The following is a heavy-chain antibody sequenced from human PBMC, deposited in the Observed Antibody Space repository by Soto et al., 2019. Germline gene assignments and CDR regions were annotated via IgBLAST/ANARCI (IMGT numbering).Heavy chain of an antibody. CDR2: IYYTGRT. V-gene: IGHV4-30-4*01. D-gene: IGHD3-9*01. CDR3: ARAHYDILTGYPTHAFDI. CDR1: GVSVSSGDYY. J-gene: IGHJ3*02. Sequence: SEALSLTCTVSGVSVSSGDYYWSWIRQPPGKGLEWIGYIYYTGRTYYNPSLKSRVITSVDTSKNQFSLKLSSVTAAEKAVYYCARAHYDILTGYPTHAFDIWGQGTMVTVSS.